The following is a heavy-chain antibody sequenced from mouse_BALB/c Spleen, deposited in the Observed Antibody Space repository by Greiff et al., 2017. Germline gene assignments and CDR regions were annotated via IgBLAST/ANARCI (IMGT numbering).Heavy chain of an antibody. Sequence: EVKVEESGPGLVKPSQSLSLTCSVTGYSITSGYYWNWIRQFPGNKLEWMGYISYDGSNNYNPSLKNRISITRDTSKNQFFLKLNSVTTEDTATYYCASEGNYGYFDVWGAGTTVTVSS. CDR3: ASEGNYGYFDV. CDR1: GYSITSGYY. J-gene: IGHJ1*01. V-gene: IGHV3-6*02. CDR2: ISYDGSN. D-gene: IGHD2-1*01.